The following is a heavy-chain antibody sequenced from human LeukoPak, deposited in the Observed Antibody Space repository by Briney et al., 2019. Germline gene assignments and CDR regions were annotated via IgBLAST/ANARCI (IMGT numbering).Heavy chain of an antibody. CDR1: GFTFSSYA. J-gene: IGHJ4*02. CDR2: ISSNGGST. Sequence: PGGSQRLSCSASGFTFSSYAMHWVRQAPGKGLEYVSAISSNGGSTYYADSVKGRFTISRDNSKNTLYLQMSSLRAEDTAVYYCVKAGYYDSSGYYYFDYWGQGTLVTVSS. CDR3: VKAGYYDSSGYYYFDY. D-gene: IGHD3-22*01. V-gene: IGHV3-64D*09.